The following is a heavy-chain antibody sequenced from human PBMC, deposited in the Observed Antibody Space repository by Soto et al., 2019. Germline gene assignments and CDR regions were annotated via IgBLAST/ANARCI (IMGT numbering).Heavy chain of an antibody. Sequence: SETLSLTCAVYGGSFSGYYWSWIRQPPGKGLEWIGEINHSGSTNYNPSLKSRVTISVDTSKNQFSLKLSSVTAADTAVYYCARGEGDILTGDYSENWGQGTLVTVSS. CDR1: GGSFSGYY. CDR2: INHSGST. J-gene: IGHJ4*02. CDR3: ARGEGDILTGDYSEN. D-gene: IGHD3-9*01. V-gene: IGHV4-34*01.